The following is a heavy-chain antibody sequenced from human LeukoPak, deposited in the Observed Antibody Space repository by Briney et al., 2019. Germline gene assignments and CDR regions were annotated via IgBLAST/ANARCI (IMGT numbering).Heavy chain of an antibody. D-gene: IGHD5-24*01. Sequence: GGSLRLSCAASGFTLSSSAMSWVRQAPGKGLEWVSLISGDGGSTYYGDSVKGRFTIPRDNSKNSLYLEMNSLRIEDTGLYYCAKDKGDGEYVDYWGQGTLVTVSS. J-gene: IGHJ4*02. CDR1: GFTLSSSA. CDR2: ISGDGGST. CDR3: AKDKGDGEYVDY. V-gene: IGHV3-43*02.